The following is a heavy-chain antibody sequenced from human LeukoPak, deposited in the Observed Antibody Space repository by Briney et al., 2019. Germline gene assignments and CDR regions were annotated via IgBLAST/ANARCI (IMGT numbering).Heavy chain of an antibody. V-gene: IGHV3-30*02. CDR1: GFTFSSYG. D-gene: IGHD6-19*01. Sequence: PGGSLRLSCAASGFTFSSYGMHWVRQAPGKGLEWVAFIRYDGSNKYYADSVKGRFTISRDNSKNTLYLQMNSLRAEDTAVYYCAKDGTGWPHKFIDYWGQGTLVTVSP. J-gene: IGHJ4*02. CDR3: AKDGTGWPHKFIDY. CDR2: IRYDGSNK.